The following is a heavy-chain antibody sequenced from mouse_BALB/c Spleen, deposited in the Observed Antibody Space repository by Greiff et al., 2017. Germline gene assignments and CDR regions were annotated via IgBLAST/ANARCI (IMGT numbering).Heavy chain of an antibody. CDR1: GFSLTSYG. J-gene: IGHJ3*01. CDR3: ARERDYYGNSWFAY. CDR2: IWAGGST. D-gene: IGHD2-1*01. Sequence: VKVVESGPGLVAPSQSLSITCTVSGFSLTSYGVHWVRQPPGKGLEWLGVIWAGGSTNYNSALMSRLSISKDNSKSQVFLKMNSLQTDDTAMYYCARERDYYGNSWFAYWGQGTLVTVSA. V-gene: IGHV2-9*02.